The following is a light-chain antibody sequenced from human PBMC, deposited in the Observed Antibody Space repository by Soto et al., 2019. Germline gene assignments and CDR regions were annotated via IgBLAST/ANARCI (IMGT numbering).Light chain of an antibody. J-gene: IGKJ1*01. Sequence: EIVMTQSPATLSVSPGERATLSCTASHYVYSNVAWFQQRPGQAPRLLIYRASARATGTPARFRGSGSGTEFALTISSLQSEECALYYCQQYQNLWTFGQGTEVEI. CDR1: HYVYSN. V-gene: IGKV3-15*01. CDR2: RAS. CDR3: QQYQNLWT.